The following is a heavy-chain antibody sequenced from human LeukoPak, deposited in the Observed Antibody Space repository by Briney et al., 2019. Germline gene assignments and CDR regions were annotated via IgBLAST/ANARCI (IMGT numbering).Heavy chain of an antibody. Sequence: PGGSLRLSCAASGFTVSSNYMSWVRQAPGKGLEWVSVIYSGGSTYYADSVKGRFTISRDNSKNTLYLQMNSLRAEDTAVYYRARDSSTSGRMDVWGQGTTVTVSS. V-gene: IGHV3-66*02. CDR2: IYSGGST. CDR1: GFTVSSNY. J-gene: IGHJ6*02. CDR3: ARDSSTSGRMDV. D-gene: IGHD2-2*01.